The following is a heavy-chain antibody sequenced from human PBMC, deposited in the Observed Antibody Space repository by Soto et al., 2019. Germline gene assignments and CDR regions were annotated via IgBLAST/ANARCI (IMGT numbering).Heavy chain of an antibody. D-gene: IGHD3-3*01. J-gene: IGHJ6*02. CDR3: ASGRITIFGLVTWAYYYGMDV. V-gene: IGHV4-34*01. CDR1: GGSFSGYY. CDR2: INHSGST. Sequence: SETLSLTCAVYGGSFSGYYWSWIRQPPGKGLEWIGEINHSGSTNYNPSLKSRVTISVDTSKNQFSLKLSSVTAADTAVYYCASGRITIFGLVTWAYYYGMDVWGQGTTVTVSS.